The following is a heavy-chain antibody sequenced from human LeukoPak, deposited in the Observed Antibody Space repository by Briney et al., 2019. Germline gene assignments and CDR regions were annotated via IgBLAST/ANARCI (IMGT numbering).Heavy chain of an antibody. CDR3: ARGLRRIRWDY. J-gene: IGHJ4*02. CDR2: INHSGST. D-gene: IGHD2/OR15-2a*01. CDR1: GGSFSGYY. V-gene: IGHV4-34*01. Sequence: SETLSLTCAVYGGSFSGYYWSWIRQPPGKGLEWIGEINHSGSTNYNPSLKSRVTISVDTSKNQFSLKLSSVTAADTAVYYCARGLRRIRWDYWGQGTLVTVSS.